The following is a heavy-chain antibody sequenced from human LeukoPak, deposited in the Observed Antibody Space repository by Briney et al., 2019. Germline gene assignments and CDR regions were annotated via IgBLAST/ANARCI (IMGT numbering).Heavy chain of an antibody. J-gene: IGHJ4*02. V-gene: IGHV3-30*18. Sequence: PGRSLRLSCAASGFTFSSYGMHWVRQAPGKGLEWVAVISYDGSNKYYADSVKGRFTISRDNSKNTLYLQMNSLRAEDTAVYYCAKDYSSDWYNHPAFDYWGQGTLVTVSS. CDR2: ISYDGSNK. D-gene: IGHD6-19*01. CDR3: AKDYSSDWYNHPAFDY. CDR1: GFTFSSYG.